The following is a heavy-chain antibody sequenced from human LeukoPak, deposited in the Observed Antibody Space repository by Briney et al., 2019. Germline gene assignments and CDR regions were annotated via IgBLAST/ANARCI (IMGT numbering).Heavy chain of an antibody. CDR1: GFTFSSYA. CDR3: AKVYYDFWSGYYDYFDY. D-gene: IGHD3-3*01. V-gene: IGHV3-23*01. J-gene: IGHJ4*02. Sequence: PGGSLRLSCAASGFTFSSYAMSWVRQAPGKGLEWVSAISGSGGSTYYADSVEGRFTISRDNSKNTLYLQMNSLRAEDTAVYYCAKVYYDFWSGYYDYFDYWGQGTLVTVSS. CDR2: ISGSGGST.